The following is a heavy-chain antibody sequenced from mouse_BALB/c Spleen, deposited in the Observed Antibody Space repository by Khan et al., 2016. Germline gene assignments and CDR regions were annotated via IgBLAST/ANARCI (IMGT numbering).Heavy chain of an antibody. CDR3: AAITTVDY. Sequence: QVQLQQPGAELVKPGASVKLSCKASGYTFTSYWMHWVKQRPGQGLEWIGEIDPSDSYTNYNQKFKGKATLTVDKSSSTAYMQISSLTSEDSAVYYCAAITTVDYWGQGTTLTVSA. CDR2: IDPSDSYT. D-gene: IGHD1-2*01. V-gene: IGHV1-69*02. CDR1: GYTFTSYW. J-gene: IGHJ2*01.